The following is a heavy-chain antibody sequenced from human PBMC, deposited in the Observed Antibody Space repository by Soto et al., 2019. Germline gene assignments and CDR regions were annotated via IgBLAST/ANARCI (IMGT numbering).Heavy chain of an antibody. CDR2: ISAYNGNT. V-gene: IGHV1-18*01. CDR1: GYTFTSYG. CDR3: ASSSKEWSGWYGGLYNWFDP. D-gene: IGHD6-13*01. J-gene: IGHJ5*02. Sequence: EASVKVSCKASGYTFTSYGISWVRQAPGQGLEWMGWISAYNGNTNYAQKLQGRVTMTTDTSTSTAYMELRSLRSDDTAVYYCASSSKEWSGWYGGLYNWFDPWGQGTLVTVSS.